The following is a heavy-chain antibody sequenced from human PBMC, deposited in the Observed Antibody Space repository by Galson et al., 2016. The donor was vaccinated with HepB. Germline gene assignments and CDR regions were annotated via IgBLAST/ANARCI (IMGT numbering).Heavy chain of an antibody. Sequence: CAISGDSVSSNNVAWHWIRQSPSRGLECLGRTYYRSKWYNEYEVSVKSRITVIPDTSKNQFSLHLNSVTPEDTAVYYCVKSVWLGRGFVSWGQGTLVTVSS. V-gene: IGHV6-1*01. CDR1: GDSVSSNNVA. CDR2: TYYRSKWYN. D-gene: IGHD6-19*01. J-gene: IGHJ4*02. CDR3: VKSVWLGRGFVS.